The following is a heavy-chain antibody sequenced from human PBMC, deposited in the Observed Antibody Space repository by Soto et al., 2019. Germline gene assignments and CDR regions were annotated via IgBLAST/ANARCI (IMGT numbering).Heavy chain of an antibody. V-gene: IGHV3-30*18. CDR1: GFTFSSYG. D-gene: IGHD3-3*01. CDR2: ISDDGSNK. J-gene: IGHJ3*02. Sequence: QVQLVESGGGVVQPGRSLRLSCAASGFTFSSYGMHWVRQAPGKGLEWVAAISDDGSNKYYADSVKGRFNISRDNSKNTLYLQRDHLRSEHTDVYYCAKDQGITICGMVTDDAFDIWCQGTMVTVSS. CDR3: AKDQGITICGMVTDDAFDI.